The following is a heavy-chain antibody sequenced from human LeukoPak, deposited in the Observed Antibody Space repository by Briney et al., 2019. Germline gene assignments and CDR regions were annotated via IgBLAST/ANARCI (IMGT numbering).Heavy chain of an antibody. CDR3: ARDVRDSSGYYLRAFGY. V-gene: IGHV4-59*12. CDR2: IYYSGST. Sequence: PSETLSLTCTVSGGSISSYYWSWIRQPPGKGLEWSGYIYYSGSTNYNPSLKSRVTISVDTSKNRFSLKLSSVTAADTAVYYCARDVRDSSGYYLRAFGYWGQGTLVTVPS. J-gene: IGHJ4*02. D-gene: IGHD3-22*01. CDR1: GGSISSYY.